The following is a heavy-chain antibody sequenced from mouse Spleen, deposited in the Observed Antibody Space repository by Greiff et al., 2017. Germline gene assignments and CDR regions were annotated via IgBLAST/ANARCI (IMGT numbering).Heavy chain of an antibody. D-gene: IGHD1-1*01. V-gene: IGHV2-9*02. CDR3: AREPITTVQFAY. Sequence: VMLVESGPGLVAPSQSLSITCTVSGFSLTSYGVHWVRQPPGKGLEWLGVIWAGGSTNYNSALMSRLSISKDNSKSQVFLKMNSLQTDDTAMYYCAREPITTVQFAYWGQGTLVTVSA. CDR2: IWAGGST. J-gene: IGHJ3*01. CDR1: GFSLTSYG.